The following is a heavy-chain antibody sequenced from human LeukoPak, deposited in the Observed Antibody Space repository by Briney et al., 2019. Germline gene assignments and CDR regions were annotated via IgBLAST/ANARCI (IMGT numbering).Heavy chain of an antibody. Sequence: GGSLRLSCAASGFTFSSYAMHWVRQAPGKGLEYVSAISSNGGSTYYANSVKGRFTISRDNSKNTLYLQMGSLRAEDMAVYYCARVSHVVVTAIDYWGQGTLVTVSS. J-gene: IGHJ4*02. V-gene: IGHV3-64*01. CDR3: ARVSHVVVTAIDY. CDR2: ISSNGGST. D-gene: IGHD2-21*02. CDR1: GFTFSSYA.